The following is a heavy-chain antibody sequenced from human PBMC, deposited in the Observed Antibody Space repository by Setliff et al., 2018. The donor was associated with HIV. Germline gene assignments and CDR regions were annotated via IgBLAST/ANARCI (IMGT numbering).Heavy chain of an antibody. CDR2: VYNSGTT. D-gene: IGHD7-27*01. V-gene: IGHV4-59*01. J-gene: IGHJ4*02. Sequence: ASETLSLTCTVSGGSISSYFWSWIRQPPGKRLEWIGHVYNSGTTDYNPSLKSRVTISVDTSKNQFSLKLNSVTAADTAIYYCARASSNTWGGELVYWGQGTLVTVSS. CDR1: GGSISSYF. CDR3: ARASSNTWGGELVY.